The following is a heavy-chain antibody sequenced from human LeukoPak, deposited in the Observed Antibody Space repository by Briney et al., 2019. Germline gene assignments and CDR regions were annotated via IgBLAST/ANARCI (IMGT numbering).Heavy chain of an antibody. J-gene: IGHJ4*02. CDR2: ITGSGGNT. V-gene: IGHV3-23*01. CDR3: AQGTPTGYGTSWFDY. Sequence: GGSQRLSCAASGFTFSSYAMSWVRQAPGKGLEWVSLITGSGGNTYSADSVKGRFTISRDNSKNTLYLQMSSLRAEDTAIYYCAQGTPTGYGTSWFDYWGQGTLVTVSS. D-gene: IGHD6-13*01. CDR1: GFTFSSYA.